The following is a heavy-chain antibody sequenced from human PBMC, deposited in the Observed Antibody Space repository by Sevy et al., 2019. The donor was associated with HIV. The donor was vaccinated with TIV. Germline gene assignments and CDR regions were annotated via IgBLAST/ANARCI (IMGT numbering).Heavy chain of an antibody. Sequence: GGSLRLSCAASGFTFSSYSMNWVRQAPGKGLEWVSSISSSSSYIYYADSVKGRFTISRDNAKNSLYLQMNSLRAEDTAVYYCPRDPSGWSHYGMDVWGQGTTVTVSS. CDR3: PRDPSGWSHYGMDV. V-gene: IGHV3-21*01. J-gene: IGHJ6*02. D-gene: IGHD6-19*01. CDR1: GFTFSSYS. CDR2: ISSSSSYI.